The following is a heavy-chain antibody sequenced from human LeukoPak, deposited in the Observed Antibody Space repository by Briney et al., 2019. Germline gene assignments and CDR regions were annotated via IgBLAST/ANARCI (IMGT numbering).Heavy chain of an antibody. CDR1: GFTFSSYS. V-gene: IGHV3-21*01. J-gene: IGHJ4*02. CDR2: ISSSSRYI. Sequence: PGGSLRLSCAASGFTFSSYSMNWVRQAPGKGLERVSSISSSSRYIYYADSVKGRFTISRDNAKNSLYLQMNSLRVDDTAVYYCARSPPLPHWGQGTLVTVSS. CDR3: ARSPPLPH.